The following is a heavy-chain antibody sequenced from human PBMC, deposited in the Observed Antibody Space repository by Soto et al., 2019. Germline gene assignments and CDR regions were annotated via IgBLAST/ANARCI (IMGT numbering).Heavy chain of an antibody. CDR1: GFTFSSYA. Sequence: VQLVESGGGLVKPGGSLRLSCAASGFTFSSYAMHWVRQAPGKGLEWVAVISYDGSNKYYADSVKGRFTISRDNSKNTLYLQMNSLRAEDTAVYYCAREWVRGVSQYYYGMDVWGQGTTVTVSS. D-gene: IGHD3-10*01. CDR2: ISYDGSNK. V-gene: IGHV3-30-3*01. J-gene: IGHJ6*02. CDR3: AREWVRGVSQYYYGMDV.